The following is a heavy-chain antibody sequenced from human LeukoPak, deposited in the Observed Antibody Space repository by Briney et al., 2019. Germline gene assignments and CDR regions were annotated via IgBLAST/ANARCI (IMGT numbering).Heavy chain of an antibody. V-gene: IGHV4-39*01. J-gene: IGHJ4*02. Sequence: SETLSLTCTVSGGSISSSSYYWGWIRQPPGKGLEWIGSIYYSGSTYYNPSLKSRVTISVDTSKNQFSLKLSSVTAADTAVYYCARPSIAAAPYFDYWGQGILVTVSS. CDR1: GGSISSSSYY. CDR2: IYYSGST. D-gene: IGHD6-13*01. CDR3: ARPSIAAAPYFDY.